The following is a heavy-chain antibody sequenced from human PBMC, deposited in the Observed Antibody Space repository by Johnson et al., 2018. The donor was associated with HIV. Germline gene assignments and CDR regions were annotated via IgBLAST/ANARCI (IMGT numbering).Heavy chain of an antibody. Sequence: QVQLVESGGGVVQPGRSLRLSCVASGFMFSSFGIHWVRQAPGKGLEWVAVISYDGSNKYYADSVKGRFTISRDNSKNTLYLQMNSLRAEDTAVYYCARAPGGSPRAAFDVWGQGTMVTVSS. CDR2: ISYDGSNK. CDR1: GFMFSSFG. D-gene: IGHD2-15*01. J-gene: IGHJ3*01. CDR3: ARAPGGSPRAAFDV. V-gene: IGHV3-30*03.